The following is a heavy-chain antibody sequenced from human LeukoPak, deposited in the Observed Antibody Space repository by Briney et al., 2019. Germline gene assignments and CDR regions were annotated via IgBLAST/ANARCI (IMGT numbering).Heavy chain of an antibody. CDR3: ARYCTGGSCFFQYGMDV. V-gene: IGHV3-23*01. J-gene: IGHJ6*04. CDR1: GFTFSSYS. D-gene: IGHD2-15*01. Sequence: PGGSLRLSCAASGFTFSSYSMNWVRQAPGKGLEWVSAISGSGATTYYADSVKGRFTISRDNSKNTLFLQMNSLSAEDTAIYYCARYCTGGSCFFQYGMDVWGKGTTVTVSS. CDR2: ISGSGATT.